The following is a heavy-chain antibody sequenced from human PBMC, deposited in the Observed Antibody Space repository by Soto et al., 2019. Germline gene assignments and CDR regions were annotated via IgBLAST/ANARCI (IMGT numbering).Heavy chain of an antibody. CDR3: ARAKYYYDSSPLDI. D-gene: IGHD3-22*01. CDR1: GGTFSSYA. V-gene: IGHV1-69*13. CDR2: IIPIFGTA. J-gene: IGHJ3*02. Sequence: ASVKVSCKASGGTFSSYAISWVRQAPGQGLEWMGGIIPIFGTANYAQKFQGRVTITADESTSTAYMELSSLRSEDTAVYYCARAKYYYDSSPLDIWGQGTMVTVSS.